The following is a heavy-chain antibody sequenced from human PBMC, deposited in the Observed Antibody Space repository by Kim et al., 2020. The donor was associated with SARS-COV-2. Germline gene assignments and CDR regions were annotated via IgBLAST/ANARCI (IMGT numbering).Heavy chain of an antibody. CDR2: ISYDGSNK. Sequence: GGSLRLSCAASGFTFSSYGMHWVRQAPGKGLEWVAVISYDGSNKYYADSVKGRFTISRDNSKNTLYLQMNSLRAEDTAVNYCAKEKGNYYYYYGMDVWGQGTTVTVSS. CDR1: GFTFSSYG. CDR3: AKEKGNYYYYYGMDV. J-gene: IGHJ6*02. V-gene: IGHV3-30*18.